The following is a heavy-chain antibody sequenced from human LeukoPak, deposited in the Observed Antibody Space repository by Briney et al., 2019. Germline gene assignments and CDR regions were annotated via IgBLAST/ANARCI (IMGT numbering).Heavy chain of an antibody. Sequence: GGSLRLSCAASGFTFSSYEMNWVRQAPGKGLEWVSYISSSGSTIYYADSVKGRFTISRDNAKNSLYLQMNSLRGEDTAVYYCARDRGVYSRTLEDWGQGTLVTVSS. J-gene: IGHJ4*02. V-gene: IGHV3-48*03. D-gene: IGHD6-13*01. CDR3: ARDRGVYSRTLED. CDR2: ISSSGSTI. CDR1: GFTFSSYE.